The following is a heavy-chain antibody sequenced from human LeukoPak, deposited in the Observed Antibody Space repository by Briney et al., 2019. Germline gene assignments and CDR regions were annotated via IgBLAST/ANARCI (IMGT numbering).Heavy chain of an antibody. J-gene: IGHJ4*02. Sequence: GGSLRLSCAASGFTFSSYAMSWVRQAPGKGLEWVSAISGSSGSTYYADPVKGRFTISRDNSKNTLYLQMNSLRAEDTAVYYCAKLGDIVVVPAAGWVDYWGQGTLVTVSS. CDR3: AKLGDIVVVPAAGWVDY. V-gene: IGHV3-23*01. D-gene: IGHD2-2*01. CDR2: ISGSSGST. CDR1: GFTFSSYA.